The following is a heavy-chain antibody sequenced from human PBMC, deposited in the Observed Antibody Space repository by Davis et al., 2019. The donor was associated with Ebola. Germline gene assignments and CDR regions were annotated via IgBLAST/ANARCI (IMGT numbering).Heavy chain of an antibody. Sequence: AASVKVSCKASGYTFTSYDINWVRQATGQGLEWMGWMNPNSGNTGYAQKFQGRVTMTRDTSISTAYMELSRLRSDDTAVYYCARGGGIGYYYYGMDVWGQGTTVTVSS. D-gene: IGHD1-26*01. CDR2: MNPNSGNT. J-gene: IGHJ6*02. V-gene: IGHV1-8*01. CDR3: ARGGGIGYYYYGMDV. CDR1: GYTFTSYD.